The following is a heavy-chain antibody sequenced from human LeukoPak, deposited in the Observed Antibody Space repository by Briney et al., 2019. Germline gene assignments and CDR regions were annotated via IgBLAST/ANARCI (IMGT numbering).Heavy chain of an antibody. CDR1: GGSFSGYY. CDR2: IYYSGST. CDR3: ARVDTAMVTGFTLDYFDY. Sequence: SETLSLTCAVYGGSFSGYYWSWIRQPPGKGLEWIGYIYYSGSTYYNPSLKSRVTISVDTTKNQFSLKLSSVTAADTAVYYCARVDTAMVTGFTLDYFDYWGQGTLVTVSS. D-gene: IGHD5-18*01. J-gene: IGHJ4*02. V-gene: IGHV4-34*09.